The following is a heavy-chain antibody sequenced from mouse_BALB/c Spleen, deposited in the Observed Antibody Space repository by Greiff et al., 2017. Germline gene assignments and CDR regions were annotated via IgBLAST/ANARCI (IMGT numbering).Heavy chain of an antibody. Sequence: EVKLMESGPGLVKPSQSLSLTCSVTGYSITSGYYWNWIRQFPGNKLEWMGYISYDGSNNYNPSLKNRISITRDTSKNQFFLKLNSVTTEDTATYYCARRATMITVFDYWGQGTTLTVSS. CDR1: GYSITSGYY. J-gene: IGHJ2*01. CDR2: ISYDGSN. V-gene: IGHV3-6*02. CDR3: ARRATMITVFDY. D-gene: IGHD2-4*01.